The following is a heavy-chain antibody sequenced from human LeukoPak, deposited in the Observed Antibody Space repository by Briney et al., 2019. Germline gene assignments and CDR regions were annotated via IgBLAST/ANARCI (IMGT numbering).Heavy chain of an antibody. CDR3: ARDLGAGVDPDAFDI. Sequence: PSETLSLTCTVSGGSISSGSYYWIWIRQPAGKGLEWIVRIYTSGSTNYNPSIKSRVTISVDTSKNQFSLKLSSVTAADTAVYYCARDLGAGVDPDAFDIWGQGTMVTVSS. V-gene: IGHV4-61*02. J-gene: IGHJ3*02. D-gene: IGHD3-10*01. CDR1: GGSISSGSYY. CDR2: IYTSGST.